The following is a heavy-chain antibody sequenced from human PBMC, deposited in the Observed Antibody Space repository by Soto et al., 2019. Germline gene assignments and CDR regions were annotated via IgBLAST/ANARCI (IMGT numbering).Heavy chain of an antibody. V-gene: IGHV2-5*01. CDR1: GFSLNSNGVG. CDR2: VYWNDDK. CDR3: AHRHFNKVAYFDY. J-gene: IGHJ4*02. Sequence: QITLKESGPMLVKPTQTLTLTCTVSGFSLNSNGVGVGWIRQPPGKALEWLAIVYWNDDKRYSPSLESRLTIARDASKIQVVLTMTNMDPVDTATYYCAHRHFNKVAYFDYWGQGTLVTVSS.